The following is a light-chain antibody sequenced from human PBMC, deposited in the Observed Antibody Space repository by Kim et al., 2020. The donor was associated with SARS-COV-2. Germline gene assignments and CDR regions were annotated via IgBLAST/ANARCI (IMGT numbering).Light chain of an antibody. Sequence: QSVLTQPPSASGTPGQRVTISCSGTNSNIGSHTVNWYQHLPGTAPKLLIYSSSQRHSGVPERFSASKSGTSASLAISWLQSEDEADYYCAAWHDSLNGRFYVFGTGSKVTVL. V-gene: IGLV1-44*01. CDR2: SSS. CDR1: NSNIGSHT. J-gene: IGLJ1*01. CDR3: AAWHDSLNGRFYV.